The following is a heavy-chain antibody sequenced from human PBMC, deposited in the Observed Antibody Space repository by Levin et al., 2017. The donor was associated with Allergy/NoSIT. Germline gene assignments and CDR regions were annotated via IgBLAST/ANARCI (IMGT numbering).Heavy chain of an antibody. J-gene: IGHJ4*02. CDR2: ISSSSSYI. V-gene: IGHV3-21*01. D-gene: IGHD1-26*01. Sequence: LSLTCAASGFTFSSSSMNWVRPAPGKGLEWVSSISSSSSYIYYADSVKGRFTISRDNAKNSLYLQMNSLRAEDTAVYYCARDGIVGAGYWGQGTLVTVSS. CDR1: GFTFSSSS. CDR3: ARDGIVGAGY.